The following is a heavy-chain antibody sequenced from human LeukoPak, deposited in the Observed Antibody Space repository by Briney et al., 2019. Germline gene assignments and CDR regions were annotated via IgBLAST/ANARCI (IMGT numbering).Heavy chain of an antibody. CDR2: IYYSGST. Sequence: SETLSLTCTVSGGSISSSSYYWGWIRQPPGKGLEWIGSIYYSGSTYYNPSLKSRVTISVDTSKNQFSLKLSSVTAADTAVYYCARGPYSTVVTRGDYYGMDVWGQGTTVTVSS. J-gene: IGHJ6*02. CDR1: GGSISSSSYY. D-gene: IGHD4-23*01. CDR3: ARGPYSTVVTRGDYYGMDV. V-gene: IGHV4-39*07.